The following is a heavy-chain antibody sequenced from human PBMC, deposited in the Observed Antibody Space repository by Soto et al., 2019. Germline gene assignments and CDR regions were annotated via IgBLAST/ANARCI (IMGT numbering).Heavy chain of an antibody. CDR2: IIPVFGTT. CDR1: GGLFNSNG. CDR3: ARGGGATWAGGVGP. D-gene: IGHD3-16*01. Sequence: QVQLVQSGTEVNKSGSSVKVSCQVSGGLFNSNGINWVRQAPGQGLEWMGSIIPVFGTTKYAQKFQARVTISAEESTNTVYNQLRRLKSDDAALYYCARGGGATWAGGVGPWGQGTPVVVSS. V-gene: IGHV1-69*18. J-gene: IGHJ5*02.